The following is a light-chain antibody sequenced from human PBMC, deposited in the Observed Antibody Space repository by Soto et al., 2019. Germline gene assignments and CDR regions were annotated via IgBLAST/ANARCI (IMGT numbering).Light chain of an antibody. CDR3: QQYSISPWT. CDR2: QAI. J-gene: IGKJ1*01. CDR1: QTVSSNF. Sequence: EIVLTQSPGTLYLSPGERATLSRRASQTVSSNFLAWYQHRLGQPPRLLIYQAIVRAAGIPGRFSGSGSGTDFTLTISRLEPEDFAVYHCQQYSISPWTFGQGTKVEI. V-gene: IGKV3-20*01.